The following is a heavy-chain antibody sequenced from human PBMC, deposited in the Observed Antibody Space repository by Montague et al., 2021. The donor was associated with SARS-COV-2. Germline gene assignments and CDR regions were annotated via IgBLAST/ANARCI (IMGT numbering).Heavy chain of an antibody. V-gene: IGHV3-23*03. Sequence: YLSLSLSASGVNFRSYVMSWVRQVPGKGLEWVSGIYSDESHTNYADSVKGRFTISRDNSKNMVYLEMSHLRAEDTAVYYCASQDYDTLTGFRYHYYGMDVWGQGTTVTVSS. J-gene: IGHJ6*02. CDR3: ASQDYDTLTGFRYHYYGMDV. CDR2: IYSDESHT. D-gene: IGHD3-9*01. CDR1: GVNFRSYV.